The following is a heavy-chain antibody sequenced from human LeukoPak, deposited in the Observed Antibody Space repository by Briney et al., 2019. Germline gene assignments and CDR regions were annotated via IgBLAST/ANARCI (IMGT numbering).Heavy chain of an antibody. Sequence: SETLSLTCTVSGGSITSFYWSWIRQPPGKGLEWIGYIHYSGNTNYNPSLKSRVTISVDRSKNQFSLKLSSVTAADTAIYYCANGDPTFLFWYFDLWGRGTLVTVSS. CDR3: ANGDPTFLFWYFDL. V-gene: IGHV4-59*01. J-gene: IGHJ2*01. CDR1: GGSITSFY. CDR2: IHYSGNT. D-gene: IGHD3-16*01.